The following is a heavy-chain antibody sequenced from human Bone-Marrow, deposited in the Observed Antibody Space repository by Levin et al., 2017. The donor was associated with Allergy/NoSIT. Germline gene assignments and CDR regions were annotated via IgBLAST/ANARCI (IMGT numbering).Heavy chain of an antibody. D-gene: IGHD4-23*01. Sequence: SGPTLVKPTQTLTLTCTFSGFSLTTTGMRVSWIRQAPGRALEWLARIDWNDDEFYSTSLKTRLTISKDTSKNQVVLRLANVDPVDTATYFCAVSSSWRWLPDYWGQGTLVTVSS. CDR3: AVSSSWRWLPDY. J-gene: IGHJ4*02. CDR2: IDWNDDE. CDR1: GFSLTTTGMR. V-gene: IGHV2-70*04.